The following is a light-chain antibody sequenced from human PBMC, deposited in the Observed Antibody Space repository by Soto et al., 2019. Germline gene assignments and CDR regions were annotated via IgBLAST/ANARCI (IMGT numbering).Light chain of an antibody. V-gene: IGKV3-20*01. CDR2: DAS. CDR3: QQYGTSPRT. Sequence: IVFAQSPAPLSLSPRERATLSCRASQSVSSYLAWYQQKPGQAPRLLIYDASNRATGIPARFSGSGSGTDFTLSISRLEPEDFAVYYCQQYGTSPRTFGQGTKVDIK. CDR1: QSVSSY. J-gene: IGKJ1*01.